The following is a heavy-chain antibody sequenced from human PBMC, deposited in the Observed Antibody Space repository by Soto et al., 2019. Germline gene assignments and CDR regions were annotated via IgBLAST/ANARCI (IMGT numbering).Heavy chain of an antibody. V-gene: IGHV5-10-1*01. CDR3: ARPHDITIFGVVTCEMDA. D-gene: IGHD3-3*01. Sequence: LRISCEGSVYSFTDYLINWVRQMPGKDPGWRGRVDPSDSYTKYSPSFQRHVTSPADKPTNTAHLQCISPKASHTAIYYCARPHDITIFGVVTCEMDAWGQGTTVTVSS. CDR2: VDPSDSYT. J-gene: IGHJ6*02. CDR1: VYSFTDYL.